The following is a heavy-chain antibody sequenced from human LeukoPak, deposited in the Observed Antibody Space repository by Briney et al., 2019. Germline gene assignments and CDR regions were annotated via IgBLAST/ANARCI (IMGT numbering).Heavy chain of an antibody. CDR3: ARDTSNRWIQLWPVPAHFDY. D-gene: IGHD5-18*01. Sequence: SETLSLTCAVYGGSFSGYYWSWIRQPPGKGLEWIGEINHSGSTNYNPSLRSRVTISVDTSKNQFSLKLSSVTAADTAVYYCARDTSNRWIQLWPVPAHFDYWGQGTLVTVSS. CDR2: INHSGST. J-gene: IGHJ4*02. CDR1: GGSFSGYY. V-gene: IGHV4-34*01.